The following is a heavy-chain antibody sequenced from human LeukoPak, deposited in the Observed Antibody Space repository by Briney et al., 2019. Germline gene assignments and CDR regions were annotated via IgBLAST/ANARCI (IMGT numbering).Heavy chain of an antibody. V-gene: IGHV4-59*01. CDR1: GGSICRYY. D-gene: IGHD3-22*01. J-gene: IGHJ4*02. CDR3: ARVTYYYDSSGYPQDYFDY. CDR2: IYYSGST. Sequence: SETLSLTCTVSGGSICRYYWSWMRQPPGKGLEGSGYIYYSGSTNYNTSLKSRVTISVDTYKNQFSLKLSSVTAADTAVYYCARVTYYYDSSGYPQDYFDYWGQGTLVTVSS.